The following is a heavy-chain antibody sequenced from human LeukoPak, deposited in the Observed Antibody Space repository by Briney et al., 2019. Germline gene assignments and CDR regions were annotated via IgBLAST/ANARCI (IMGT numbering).Heavy chain of an antibody. CDR2: MNPNSGNT. V-gene: IGHV1-8*02. CDR3: ARNTGHYDSSGYYLSSQVSFDP. J-gene: IGHJ5*02. Sequence: ASVKVSCKASGYTFTSYDINWVRQATGQGLEWMGWMNPNSGNTGYAQKFQGRVTITWNTSIGTAYMELSSLRSEDTAVYYCARNTGHYDSSGYYLSSQVSFDPWGQGTLVTVSS. CDR1: GYTFTSYD. D-gene: IGHD3-22*01.